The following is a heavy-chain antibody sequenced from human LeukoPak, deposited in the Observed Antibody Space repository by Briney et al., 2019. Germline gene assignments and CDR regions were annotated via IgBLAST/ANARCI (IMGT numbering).Heavy chain of an antibody. CDR1: DGSISSYY. Sequence: SETLSLTCTVSDGSISSYYWSWIRQPPGKGLEWIGFIYDSGSTNYNPSLKSRVTISVDTSKNKFSLKLRSVTAADTAVYYCARGPTYQPIDSWGQGTLVTVSS. CDR3: ARGPTYQPIDS. CDR2: IYDSGST. J-gene: IGHJ4*02. D-gene: IGHD2-2*01. V-gene: IGHV4-59*01.